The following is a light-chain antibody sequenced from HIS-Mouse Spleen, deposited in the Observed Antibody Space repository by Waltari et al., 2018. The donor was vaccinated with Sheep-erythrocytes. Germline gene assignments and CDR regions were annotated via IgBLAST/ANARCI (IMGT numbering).Light chain of an antibody. V-gene: IGLV3-1*01. J-gene: IGLJ3*02. Sequence: SYELTQPPSVSVSPGQTASITCSGDKLGDKYACWYQQKPGQSPVLVIYHDSKRPSGIPGRFAGSNSGNTATLNISGTQAMDEADYYCQAWDSSTWVFGGGTKLTVL. CDR2: HDS. CDR3: QAWDSSTWV. CDR1: KLGDKY.